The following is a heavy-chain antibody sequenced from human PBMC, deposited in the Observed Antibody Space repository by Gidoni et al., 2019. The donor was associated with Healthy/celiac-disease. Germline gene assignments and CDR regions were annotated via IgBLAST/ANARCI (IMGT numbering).Heavy chain of an antibody. D-gene: IGHD6-13*01. V-gene: IGHV4-61*01. Sequence: QVPLQESGPGLVKPSETLSLTCTVSGVSVSSGSYYWSWIRQPPGKGLEWIGYIYYSGSTNYNPSLKSRVTISVDTSKNQFSLKLSSVTAADTAVYYCARVAAAGEDFDYWGQGTLVTVSS. CDR3: ARVAAAGEDFDY. J-gene: IGHJ4*02. CDR2: IYYSGST. CDR1: GVSVSSGSYY.